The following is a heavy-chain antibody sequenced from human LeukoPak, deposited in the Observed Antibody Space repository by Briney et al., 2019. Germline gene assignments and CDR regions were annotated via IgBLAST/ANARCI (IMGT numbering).Heavy chain of an antibody. CDR1: GFTFSSYG. J-gene: IGHJ3*02. Sequence: PGGSLRLSCAASGFTFSSYGMNWVRQAPGKGLEWVSSISSSSSYIYYADSVKGRFTISRDNAKNSLYLQMNSLRAEDTAVYYCARERRTTVTTDAFDIWGQGTMVTVSS. CDR2: ISSSSSYI. D-gene: IGHD4-17*01. CDR3: ARERRTTVTTDAFDI. V-gene: IGHV3-21*01.